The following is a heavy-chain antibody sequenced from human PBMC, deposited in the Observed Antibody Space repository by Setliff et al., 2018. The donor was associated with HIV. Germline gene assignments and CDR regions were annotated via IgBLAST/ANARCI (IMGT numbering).Heavy chain of an antibody. V-gene: IGHV4-31*03. D-gene: IGHD3-22*01. Sequence: PSETLSLTCTVSGGSISSGGYYWSWIRQHPGKGLEWIGYIYYSGSTYYNPSLKSRVTISIDTSKNQFSLKLSSVTAADTAVYYCARTQQTYYYDSSGYYFDYWGQGTLVTVS. CDR2: IYYSGST. CDR1: GGSISSGGYY. J-gene: IGHJ4*02. CDR3: ARTQQTYYYDSSGYYFDY.